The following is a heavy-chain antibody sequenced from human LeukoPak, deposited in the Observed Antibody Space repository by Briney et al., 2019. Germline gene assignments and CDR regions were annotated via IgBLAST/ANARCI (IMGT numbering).Heavy chain of an antibody. Sequence: GGSLRLSCAASGFTFSSYGMHWVRQAPGKGLEWVAFIRYEGSNKYYADSVKGRFTISRDNSKNTLYLQMNSLRAEDTAVYYCAKEGGGNSGAFDVWGQGTMVTVSS. V-gene: IGHV3-30*02. CDR1: GFTFSSYG. D-gene: IGHD4-23*01. CDR2: IRYEGSNK. CDR3: AKEGGGNSGAFDV. J-gene: IGHJ3*01.